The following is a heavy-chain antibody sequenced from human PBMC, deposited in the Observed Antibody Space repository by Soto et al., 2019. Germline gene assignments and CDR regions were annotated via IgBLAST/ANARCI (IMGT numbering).Heavy chain of an antibody. D-gene: IGHD1-26*01. CDR3: ARARGARTGVSPWFDP. Sequence: SETLSLTCAVYGGSFSGYYWSWIRQPPGKGLEWIGEINHSGSTNYNPSLKSRVTISVDTSKNQFSLQLNSVTPEDTAVYYCARARGARTGVSPWFDPWGQGTLVTVSS. CDR1: GGSFSGYY. J-gene: IGHJ5*02. V-gene: IGHV4-34*01. CDR2: INHSGST.